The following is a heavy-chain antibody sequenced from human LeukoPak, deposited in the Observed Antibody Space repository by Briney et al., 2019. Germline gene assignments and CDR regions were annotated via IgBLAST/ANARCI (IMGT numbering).Heavy chain of an antibody. CDR3: AKGVVVAPDVTPFDY. CDR2: IRYDGSKK. J-gene: IGHJ4*02. D-gene: IGHD2-2*01. V-gene: IGHV3-30*02. CDR1: GFTFSTYG. Sequence: GGSLRLSCAASGFTFSTYGMHWVRQAPGKGLEWVAFIRYDGSKKDYADSVKGRFTISRDNSKNTLYLQMNSLRAEDTAVYYCAKGVVVAPDVTPFDYWGQGTLATVSS.